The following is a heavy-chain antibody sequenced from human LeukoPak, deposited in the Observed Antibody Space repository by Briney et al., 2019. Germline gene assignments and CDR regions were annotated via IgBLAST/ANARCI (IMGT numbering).Heavy chain of an antibody. Sequence: SETLSLTCTVSGGSISSSSYYWGWIRQPPGKGLEWIGSIYYSGSTYYNPSLKSRVTISVDTSKNQFSLKLSSVTAADTAVYYCAGSPAWDIVVVPAAIKGWYFDLWGRGTLVTVSS. CDR1: GGSISSSSYY. V-gene: IGHV4-39*01. CDR2: IYYSGST. D-gene: IGHD2-2*02. J-gene: IGHJ2*01. CDR3: AGSPAWDIVVVPAAIKGWYFDL.